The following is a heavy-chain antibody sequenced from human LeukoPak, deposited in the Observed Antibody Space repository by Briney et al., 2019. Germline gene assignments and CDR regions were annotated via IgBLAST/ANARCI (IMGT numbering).Heavy chain of an antibody. CDR1: GYSFTSYW. J-gene: IGHJ4*02. Sequence: GESLKISCKGSGYSFTSYWIAWVRQMPGKGLEYMGVIYPDDSDTRYSPSFQGQVTISADKSISTAHLQWSSLKASDTAMYYCARRDGYNWNFDYWGQGTLVTVSS. CDR3: ARRDGYNWNFDY. D-gene: IGHD5-24*01. CDR2: IYPDDSDT. V-gene: IGHV5-51*01.